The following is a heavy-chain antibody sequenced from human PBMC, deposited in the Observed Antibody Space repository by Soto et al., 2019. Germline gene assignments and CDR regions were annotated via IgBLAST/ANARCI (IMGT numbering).Heavy chain of an antibody. Sequence: GGSLRLSCAASGFTFSSYSMNWVRQAPGKGLEWVSYISSSSSTIYYADSVKGRFTISRDNAKNSLYLQMNSLRAEDTAVYYCAREGGHDWFDPWGQGTLVTVSS. CDR3: AREGGHDWFDP. CDR2: ISSSSSTI. V-gene: IGHV3-48*01. D-gene: IGHD3-16*01. J-gene: IGHJ5*02. CDR1: GFTFSSYS.